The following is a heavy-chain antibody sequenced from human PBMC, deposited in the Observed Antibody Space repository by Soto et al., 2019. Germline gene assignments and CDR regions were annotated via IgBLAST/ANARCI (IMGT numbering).Heavy chain of an antibody. CDR2: IVVGSGNT. CDR1: GFTFTSSA. V-gene: IGHV1-58*02. J-gene: IGHJ6*03. CDR3: AADMGGIYNYYYYSMDV. D-gene: IGHD2-8*02. Sequence: SVKVSCKASGFTFTSSAMQWVRQARGQRLEWIGWIVVGSGNTNYAQKFQERVTITRDMSTSTAYMELSSPRSEDTAVYYCAADMGGIYNYYYYSMDVWAKGPRSPSP.